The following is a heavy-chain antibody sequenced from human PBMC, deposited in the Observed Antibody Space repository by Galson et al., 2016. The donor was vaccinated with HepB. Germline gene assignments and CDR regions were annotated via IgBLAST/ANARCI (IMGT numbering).Heavy chain of an antibody. CDR2: IYHRGDT. CDR1: GFTFSNYGM. Sequence: SLRLSCAVSGFTFSNYGMSWVRQAPGKGLEWIGQIYHRGDTNYNPSLKSRLTMSVDTSKNQFSLKLSSVTAADTALYFCTREAPKDYFDYWGQGTLVTVST. J-gene: IGHJ4*02. CDR3: TREAPKDYFDY. V-gene: IGHV4-4*01.